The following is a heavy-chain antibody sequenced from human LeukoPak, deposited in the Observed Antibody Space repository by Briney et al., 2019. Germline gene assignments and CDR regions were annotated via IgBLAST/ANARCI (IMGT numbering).Heavy chain of an antibody. D-gene: IGHD6-13*01. J-gene: IGHJ6*02. CDR1: GFTFSSYS. Sequence: SGGSLRLSCAASGFTFSSYSMNWVRQAPGKGLEWVSSISSSSSYIYYADSVKGRFTISRDNAKNSLYLQMNSLRAEDTAVYYCAREPGSSSWGNYYGMDVWGQGATVTVSS. CDR2: ISSSSSYI. CDR3: AREPGSSSWGNYYGMDV. V-gene: IGHV3-21*01.